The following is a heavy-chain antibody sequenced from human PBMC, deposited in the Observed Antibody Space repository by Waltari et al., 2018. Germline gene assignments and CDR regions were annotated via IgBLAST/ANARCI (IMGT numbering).Heavy chain of an antibody. V-gene: IGHV4-4*07. CDR2: IYATGST. CDR1: GGSISTYY. Sequence: VQLQGSGPGLVMPPETLSLTRTVAGGSISTYYWSWIRQPAGKGLEWSGRIYATGSTNYNPSLKSRVTMSVDTSKNQFSLKLSSVTAADTAVYYCARLPYNNIYFYYYMDVWGKGTTVTVSS. CDR3: ARLPYNNIYFYYYMDV. D-gene: IGHD3-10*01. J-gene: IGHJ6*03.